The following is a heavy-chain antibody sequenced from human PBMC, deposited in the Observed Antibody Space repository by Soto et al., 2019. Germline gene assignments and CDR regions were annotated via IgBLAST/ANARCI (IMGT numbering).Heavy chain of an antibody. V-gene: IGHV3-30-3*01. CDR1: GFSFSISP. CDR2: ISYDGTNK. D-gene: IGHD7-27*01. CDR3: ARDPKTSGGQHWAFNYFDS. J-gene: IGHJ4*02. Sequence: GGSLRLSCAASGFSFSISPMHWVRQDPGKGPEWVALISYDGTNKFYADSVKGRFTISRDNSKSTLYLQVDSLRPEDAAVYYCARDPKTSGGQHWAFNYFDSWGQGTLVTVSS.